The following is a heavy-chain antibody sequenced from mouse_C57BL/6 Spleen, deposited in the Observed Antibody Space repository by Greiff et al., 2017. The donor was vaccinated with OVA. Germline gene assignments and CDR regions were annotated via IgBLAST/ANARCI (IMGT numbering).Heavy chain of an antibody. J-gene: IGHJ4*01. CDR2: IYPRSGNT. V-gene: IGHV1-81*01. CDR3: ARLNYSNPYYAMDY. Sequence: VKLQESGAELARPGASVKLSCKASGYTFTSYGISWVKQRTGQGLEWIGEIYPRSGNTYYNEKFKGKATLTADKSSSTAYMELRSLTSEDSAVYFCARLNYSNPYYAMDYWGQGTSVTVSS. CDR1: GYTFTSYG. D-gene: IGHD2-5*01.